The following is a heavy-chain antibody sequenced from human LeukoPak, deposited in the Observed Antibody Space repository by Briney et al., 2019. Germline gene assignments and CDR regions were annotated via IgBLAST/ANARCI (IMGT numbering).Heavy chain of an antibody. CDR2: IIPIFGTA. J-gene: IGHJ5*02. V-gene: IGHV1-69*13. CDR1: GGTFSSYA. CDR3: ARGGLRCLEWLETGGWFDP. Sequence: SVKVSCKASGGTFSSYAISWVRQAPGQGLEWMGGIIPIFGTANYAQKFQGRVTITADESTSTAYMELSSLRSEDTAVYYCARGGLRCLEWLETGGWFDPWGQGTLVTVSS. D-gene: IGHD3-3*01.